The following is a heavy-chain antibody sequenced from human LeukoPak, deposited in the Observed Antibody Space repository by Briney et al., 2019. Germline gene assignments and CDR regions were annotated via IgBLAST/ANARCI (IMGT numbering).Heavy chain of an antibody. CDR1: GFTFDDYA. CDR2: ISWNSGSI. CDR3: AKDKASYYYYMDV. V-gene: IGHV3-9*01. Sequence: GRSLRLSCAASGFTFDDYAMHWVRQAPGKGLEWVSGISWNSGSIGYADSVKGRFTISRDNAKNSLYLQMNSLRAEDTALYYCAKDKASYYYYMDVWGKGTTVTVSS. J-gene: IGHJ6*03.